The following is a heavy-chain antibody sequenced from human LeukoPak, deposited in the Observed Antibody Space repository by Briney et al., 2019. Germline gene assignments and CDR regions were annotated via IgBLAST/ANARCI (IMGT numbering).Heavy chain of an antibody. CDR2: ISYDGSNK. Sequence: GGSLRLSCAASGFTFSSYGMHWVRQAPGKGLEWVAVISYDGSNKYYADSVKGRFTISRDNSKNTLYLQMNSLRAEDTAVYYCARDLSDYGDYVFDYWGQGTLVTVSS. D-gene: IGHD4-17*01. CDR1: GFTFSSYG. V-gene: IGHV3-30*03. CDR3: ARDLSDYGDYVFDY. J-gene: IGHJ4*02.